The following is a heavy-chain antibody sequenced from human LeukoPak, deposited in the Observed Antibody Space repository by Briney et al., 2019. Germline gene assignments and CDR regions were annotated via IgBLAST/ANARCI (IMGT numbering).Heavy chain of an antibody. Sequence: PGGSLRLSCAASGLTFRGYWMHWVRQAPGEGLVWVSRINSDGSSTSYADSVKGRFTISRDNANNTLYLQMDSLRAEDSAVYFCAREGKYASGSYDYWGQGTLVTVSS. CDR1: GLTFRGYW. D-gene: IGHD3-10*01. V-gene: IGHV3-74*01. J-gene: IGHJ4*02. CDR2: INSDGSST. CDR3: AREGKYASGSYDY.